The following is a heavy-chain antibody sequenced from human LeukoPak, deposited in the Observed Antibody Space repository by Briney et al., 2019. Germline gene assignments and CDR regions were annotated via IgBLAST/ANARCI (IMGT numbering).Heavy chain of an antibody. J-gene: IGHJ6*03. D-gene: IGHD6-6*01. CDR1: GVTVSSNY. Sequence: GGSLRLSCAASGVTVSSNYMSWVRQAPGKGLEWVSYISSSGSTIYYADSVKGGFTISRDNAKNSLYLQMNSLRAEDTAVYYCARDLGEQLESRKYYYYYMDVWGKGTTVTVSS. CDR3: ARDLGEQLESRKYYYYYMDV. CDR2: ISSSGSTI. V-gene: IGHV3-11*04.